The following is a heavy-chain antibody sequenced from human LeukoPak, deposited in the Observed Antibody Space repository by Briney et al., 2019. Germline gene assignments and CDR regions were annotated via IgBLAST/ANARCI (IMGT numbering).Heavy chain of an antibody. J-gene: IGHJ4*02. CDR1: GFTFSGSA. V-gene: IGHV3-73*01. D-gene: IGHD3-22*01. CDR3: TRHTYYEDGFDY. Sequence: GGSLRLSCAASGFTFSGSAMLWVRQASGKGLEWVGRIRSKANSYATAYAASVKGRFTISRDDSKNTAYLQMNSLKTEDTAVYYCTRHTYYEDGFDYWGQGTLVTVSS. CDR2: IRSKANSYAT.